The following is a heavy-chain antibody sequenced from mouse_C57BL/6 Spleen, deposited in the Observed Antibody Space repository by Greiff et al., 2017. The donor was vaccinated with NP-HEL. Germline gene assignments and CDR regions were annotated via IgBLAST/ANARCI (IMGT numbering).Heavy chain of an antibody. D-gene: IGHD1-1*01. J-gene: IGHJ2*01. CDR2: IYPRSGNT. CDR3: ARYPYYGSSSYYFDY. CDR1: GYTFTSYG. Sequence: QVQLQQSGAELARPGASVKLSCKASGYTFTSYGISWVKQRTGQGLEWIGEIYPRSGNTYYNEKFKGKATLTADKSSSTAYMELRSLTSEDSAVYFCARYPYYGSSSYYFDYWGQGTTLTVSS. V-gene: IGHV1-81*01.